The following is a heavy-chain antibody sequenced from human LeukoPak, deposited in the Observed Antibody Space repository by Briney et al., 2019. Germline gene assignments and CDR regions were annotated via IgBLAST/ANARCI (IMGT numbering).Heavy chain of an antibody. J-gene: IGHJ3*02. V-gene: IGHV3-66*01. CDR3: ASRRYYDFWSGYAFDI. D-gene: IGHD3-3*01. Sequence: YSAYNTYYADSVKGRFTISRDISKNTLYLQMNSLRAEDTAVYYCASRRYYDFWSGYAFDIWGQGTMVTVSS. CDR2: YSAYNT.